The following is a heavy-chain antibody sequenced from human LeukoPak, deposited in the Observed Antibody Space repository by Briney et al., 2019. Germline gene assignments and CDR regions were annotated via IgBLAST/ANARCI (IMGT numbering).Heavy chain of an antibody. CDR2: ISSSSSYT. J-gene: IGHJ4*02. CDR1: GFTFSSYA. CDR3: ARPLTGDYVDY. D-gene: IGHD1-14*01. Sequence: PGRSLRLSCAASGFTFSSYAMHWVRQAPGKGLEWVSYISSSSSYTNYADSVKGRFTISRDNAKNSLYLQMNSLRAEDTAMYYCARPLTGDYVDYWGQGTLVTVSS. V-gene: IGHV3-21*05.